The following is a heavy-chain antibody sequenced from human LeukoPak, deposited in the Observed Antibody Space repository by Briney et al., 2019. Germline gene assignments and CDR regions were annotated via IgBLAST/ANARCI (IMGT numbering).Heavy chain of an antibody. CDR2: IWYDGSNK. CDR3: AILSAQVLLWFGH. V-gene: IGHV3-33*01. D-gene: IGHD3-10*01. CDR1: GFTFSSYG. Sequence: GGSLRLSCAASGFTFSSYGMHRVRQAPGKGLEWVAVIWYDGSNKYYADSVKGRFTISRDNSKNTLYLQMNSLRAEDTAVYYCAILSAQVLLWFGHWGQGTLVTVPS. J-gene: IGHJ4*02.